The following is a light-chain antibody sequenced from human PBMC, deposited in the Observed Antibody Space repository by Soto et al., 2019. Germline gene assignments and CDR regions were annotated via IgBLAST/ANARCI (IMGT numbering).Light chain of an antibody. CDR2: GAS. J-gene: IGKJ4*01. V-gene: IGKV3D-15*01. CDR1: QSVSSN. Sequence: EIVMTQSPGTLSVSPGERATLSCGASQSVSSNLAWYQQKPGQAPRLLIYGASTRATGIPARFSGSGSGTEFILTISSLQSEDFAVYYCQQSHNWVTCGGGTKVEIK. CDR3: QQSHNWVT.